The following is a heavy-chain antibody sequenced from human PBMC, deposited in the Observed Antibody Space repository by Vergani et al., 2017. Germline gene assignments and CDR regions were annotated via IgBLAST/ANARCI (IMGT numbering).Heavy chain of an antibody. J-gene: IGHJ6*02. CDR3: ARDGRGGWQQLVRSGYYGMDV. Sequence: QVQLVQSGAEVKKPGSSVKVSCKASGGTFSSYAISWVRQAPGQGLEWMGWINPNSGGTNYAQKFQGRVTMTRDTSISTAYMELSRLRSDDTAVYYCARDGRGGWQQLVRSGYYGMDVWGQGTTVTVSS. V-gene: IGHV1-2*02. CDR2: INPNSGGT. D-gene: IGHD6-13*01. CDR1: GGTFSSYA.